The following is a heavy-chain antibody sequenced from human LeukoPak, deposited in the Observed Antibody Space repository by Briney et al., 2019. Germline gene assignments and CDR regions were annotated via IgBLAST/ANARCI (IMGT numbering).Heavy chain of an antibody. CDR1: GYTFTSYG. J-gene: IGHJ4*02. Sequence: AASVKVSCKASGYTFTSYGISWVRQAPGQGLEWMGRISAYNGNTNYAQKLQGRVTMTTDTSTSTAYMELRSLRSDDTAVYYCARDHSRYSSSSMDYWGQGTLVTVSS. CDR3: ARDHSRYSSSSMDY. D-gene: IGHD6-6*01. V-gene: IGHV1-18*01. CDR2: ISAYNGNT.